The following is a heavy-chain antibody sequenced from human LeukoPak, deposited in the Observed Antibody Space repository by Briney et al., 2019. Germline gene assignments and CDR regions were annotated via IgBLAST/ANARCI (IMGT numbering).Heavy chain of an antibody. V-gene: IGHV4-34*01. CDR1: GGSFSGYY. Sequence: SETLSLTCAVYGGSFSGYYWSWIRQPPGKGLEWIGEINHSGSTNYNPSLKSRVTISVDTSKNQFSLKLSSVTAADTAVYYCARRMGTFDPWGQGTLVNVSS. D-gene: IGHD3-16*01. J-gene: IGHJ5*02. CDR2: INHSGST. CDR3: ARRMGTFDP.